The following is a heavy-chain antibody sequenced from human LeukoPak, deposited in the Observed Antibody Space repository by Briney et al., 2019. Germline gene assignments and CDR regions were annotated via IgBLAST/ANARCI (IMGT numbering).Heavy chain of an antibody. D-gene: IGHD3-22*01. Sequence: PSQTLSLTCTVSGGSISSGGYYWSWIRQHPGKSLEWIGYIYYSGSTYYNPSLKSRVTISVDTSKNQFSLKLSSVTAADTAVYYCARGGQFYYDSSGYYYDGFDYWGQGTLVTVSS. CDR1: GGSISSGGYY. CDR2: IYYSGST. J-gene: IGHJ4*02. V-gene: IGHV4-31*03. CDR3: ARGGQFYYDSSGYYYDGFDY.